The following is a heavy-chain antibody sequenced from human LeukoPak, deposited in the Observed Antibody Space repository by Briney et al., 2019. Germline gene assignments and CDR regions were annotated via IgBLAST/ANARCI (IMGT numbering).Heavy chain of an antibody. V-gene: IGHV1-8*01. J-gene: IGHJ6*03. D-gene: IGHD6-6*01. CDR2: MNPNSGNT. CDR1: GYTFTSYD. CDR3: ARTGGSSSSVVYYYYYMDV. Sequence: GASVKVSCKASGYTFTSYDINWVRQATGQGLEWMGWMNPNSGNTGYAQKFQGRVTMTRNTSISTAYMELSSLRPEDTAVYYCARTGGSSSSVVYYYYYMDVWGKGTTVTVSS.